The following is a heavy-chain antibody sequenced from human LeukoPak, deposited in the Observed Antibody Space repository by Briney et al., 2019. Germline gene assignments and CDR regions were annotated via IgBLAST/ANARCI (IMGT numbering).Heavy chain of an antibody. CDR3: ARDPMTDAFDI. V-gene: IGHV4-59*01. D-gene: IGHD3-22*01. J-gene: IGHJ3*02. Sequence: SETLSLTCTVSGGAISSYYWSWIRQPPGKGLEWIGYIYYSGSTNYNPSLKSRVTVSVDTSKNQFSLKLSSVTAADTAVYYCARDPMTDAFDIWGQGTMVTVSS. CDR2: IYYSGST. CDR1: GGAISSYY.